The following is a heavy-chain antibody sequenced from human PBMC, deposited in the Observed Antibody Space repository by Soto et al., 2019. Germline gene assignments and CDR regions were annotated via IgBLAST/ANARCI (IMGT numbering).Heavy chain of an antibody. CDR3: ARVPSNYCSGASCYFRIFDY. J-gene: IGHJ4*02. V-gene: IGHV4-34*01. CDR1: GGSFSGYY. D-gene: IGHD2-15*01. CDR2: IKHSGST. Sequence: PSETLSLTCAVYGGSFSGYYWSWIRQPPGKGLEWIGEIKHSGSTNYNPSLKSRVTISVDTSKNQFSLKLSSVTAADTAVYYCARVPSNYCSGASCYFRIFDYWGQGTLVTVSS.